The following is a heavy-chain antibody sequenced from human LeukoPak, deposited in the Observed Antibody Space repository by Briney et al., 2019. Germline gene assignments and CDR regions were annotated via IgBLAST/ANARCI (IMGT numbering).Heavy chain of an antibody. CDR1: GGTFSSYA. Sequence: SVKVSCKASGGTFSSYAISWVRQAPGQGLEWMGGIIPIFGTANYAQKFQGRVTITADKSTSTAYMELSSPRSEDTAVYYCAREAAAEFDYWGQGTLVTVSS. V-gene: IGHV1-69*06. CDR2: IIPIFGTA. D-gene: IGHD6-25*01. CDR3: AREAAAEFDY. J-gene: IGHJ4*02.